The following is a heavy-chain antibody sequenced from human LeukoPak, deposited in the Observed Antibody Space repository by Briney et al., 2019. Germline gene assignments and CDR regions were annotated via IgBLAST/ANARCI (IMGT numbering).Heavy chain of an antibody. CDR3: MRAGERPIRYFDC. J-gene: IGHJ4*02. Sequence: ASVKVSCKASGYSFSSYDINWVRQATGQGLEWMGWMNPNSGNTGYAQEFQGRVSMTRNTSINTAYMELSSLRSEDTALYFCMRAGERPIRYFDCWGQGTLVTVSS. CDR1: GYSFSSYD. V-gene: IGHV1-8*01. CDR2: MNPNSGNT. D-gene: IGHD3-9*01.